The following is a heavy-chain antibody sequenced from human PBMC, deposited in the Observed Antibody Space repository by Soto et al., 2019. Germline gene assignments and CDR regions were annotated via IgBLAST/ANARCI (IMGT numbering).Heavy chain of an antibody. V-gene: IGHV1-8*01. D-gene: IGHD2-21*01. CDR1: GYTFTSFD. J-gene: IGHJ4*02. CDR2: MNPNSGNT. CDR3: ARAIPHFDY. Sequence: ASVKVSCKASGYTFTSFDINWVRQASGQGLEWMGSMNPNSGNTTYAQKFQGRVTMTRNTSTSTLYMDLSGLRSEDTAVYYCARAIPHFDYWGQGSLVTVSS.